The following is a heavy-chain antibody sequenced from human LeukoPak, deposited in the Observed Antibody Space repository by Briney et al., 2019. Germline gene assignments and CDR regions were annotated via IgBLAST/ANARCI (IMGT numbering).Heavy chain of an antibody. V-gene: IGHV4-59*01. J-gene: IGHJ6*03. CDR3: ARGPDTSTWYYYYMDV. Sequence: SETLSLTCTVSGGSISGYYWSWIRLPPGKGVEWIGDIYYSGSTNYNPSLKSRVTISVDTSKNQFSLKLRSVTAADTAVYYCARGPDTSTWYYYYMDVWGTGTTVTVSS. CDR2: IYYSGST. D-gene: IGHD6-13*01. CDR1: GGSISGYY.